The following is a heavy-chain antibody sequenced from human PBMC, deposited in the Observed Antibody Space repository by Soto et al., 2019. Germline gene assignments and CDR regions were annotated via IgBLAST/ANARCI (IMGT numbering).Heavy chain of an antibody. D-gene: IGHD2-15*01. V-gene: IGHV1-2*04. Sequence: ASVKVSCKASGYTFTGYYMHWVRQAPGQGLEWMGWINPNSGGTNYAQKFQGWVTMTRDTSISTAYMELSRLRSDDTAVYYCARGPSGCSGGSCYSAPNHPDRIYYYYYMDVWGKGTTVTVSS. CDR3: ARGPSGCSGGSCYSAPNHPDRIYYYYYMDV. CDR2: INPNSGGT. CDR1: GYTFTGYY. J-gene: IGHJ6*03.